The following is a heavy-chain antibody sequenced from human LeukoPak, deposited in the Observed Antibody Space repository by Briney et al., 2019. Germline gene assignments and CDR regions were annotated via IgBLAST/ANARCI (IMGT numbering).Heavy chain of an antibody. CDR1: GFTFNTYA. J-gene: IGHJ4*02. V-gene: IGHV3-23*01. Sequence: GGSLRLSCAASGFTFNTYAMTWLRQAPGKGLEWVSALSSTGINTYYADSVKGRFTISRDNSKNMLYLQMNGLRVKDTAVYYCAQISVDTSRDRWSDFDSWGQGILVTVSS. CDR2: LSSTGINT. D-gene: IGHD5-18*01. CDR3: AQISVDTSRDRWSDFDS.